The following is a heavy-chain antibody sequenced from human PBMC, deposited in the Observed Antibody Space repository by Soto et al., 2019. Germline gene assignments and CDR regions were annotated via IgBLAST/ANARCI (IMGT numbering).Heavy chain of an antibody. Sequence: ALSLTSAVSGGSISSGCYSGSWIRQPPGKGLEWIGYIYHSGSTYYNPSLKSRVTISVDRSKNQFSLKLSSVTAPDTAVYYCARAMTGFEYWGQGTLVTVSS. V-gene: IGHV4-30-2*01. CDR2: IYHSGST. D-gene: IGHD3-9*01. J-gene: IGHJ4*02. CDR1: GGSISSGCYS. CDR3: ARAMTGFEY.